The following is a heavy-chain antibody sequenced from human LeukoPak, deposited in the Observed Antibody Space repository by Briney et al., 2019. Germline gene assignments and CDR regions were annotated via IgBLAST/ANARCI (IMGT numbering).Heavy chain of an antibody. CDR1: GGSISGGGYY. Sequence: SQTLSLTCTISGGSISGGGYYWNWIRQAPGKGLEWIGNIYHTGTTYYNPSLETRVTISVDRSKNLFSLRLNSVTAADTAVYYCAGGDYGNYWGQGTLVTVSS. D-gene: IGHD4-17*01. CDR2: IYHTGTT. CDR3: AGGDYGNY. V-gene: IGHV4-30-2*01. J-gene: IGHJ1*01.